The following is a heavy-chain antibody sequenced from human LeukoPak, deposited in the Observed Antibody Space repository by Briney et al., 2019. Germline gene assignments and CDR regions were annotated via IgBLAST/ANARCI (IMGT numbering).Heavy chain of an antibody. Sequence: SVKVSCKASVGTFSSYAISWVRQAPGQGLEWMGGIIPIFGTANYAQKFQGRVTITTDESTSTAYMELSSLRSEDTAVYYCARVYGDHQDLKYYFDYWGQGTLVTVSS. CDR3: ARVYGDHQDLKYYFDY. J-gene: IGHJ4*02. D-gene: IGHD4-17*01. CDR2: IIPIFGTA. CDR1: VGTFSSYA. V-gene: IGHV1-69*05.